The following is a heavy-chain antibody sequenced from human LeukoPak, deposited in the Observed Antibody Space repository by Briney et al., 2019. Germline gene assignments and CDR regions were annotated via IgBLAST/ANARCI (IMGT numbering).Heavy chain of an antibody. CDR1: GFTFSSYS. CDR3: AKHSNSYFDY. J-gene: IGHJ4*02. CDR2: ISSSSSYI. V-gene: IGHV3-21*04. Sequence: GGSLRLSCAASGFTFSSYSMNWVRQAPGKGLEWVSSISSSSSYIYYADSVKGRFTISRDNSKNTLYLQMNSLRAEDTAVYYCAKHSNSYFDYWGQGTLVTVSS. D-gene: IGHD4-11*01.